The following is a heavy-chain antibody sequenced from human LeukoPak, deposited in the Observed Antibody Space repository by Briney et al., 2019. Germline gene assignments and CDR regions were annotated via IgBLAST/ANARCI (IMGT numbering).Heavy chain of an antibody. J-gene: IGHJ6*02. CDR2: IWYDGSDK. CDR3: ARVGCTGGSCLAYNYYAMDV. Sequence: PGGSLRLSCAAFGFTFNTYGMNWVRQAPGKGQEWVAIIWYDGSDKYYADSVKGRFTLSRDNSKNTLYLQMNSLRAEDTAVYYCARVGCTGGSCLAYNYYAMDVWGQGTTVTVSS. V-gene: IGHV3-33*01. CDR1: GFTFNTYG. D-gene: IGHD2-15*01.